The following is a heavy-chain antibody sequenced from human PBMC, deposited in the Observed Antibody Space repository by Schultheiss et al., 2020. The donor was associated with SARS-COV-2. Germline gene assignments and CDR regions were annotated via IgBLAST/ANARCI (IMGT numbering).Heavy chain of an antibody. V-gene: IGHV1-18*01. CDR2: ISAYNGNT. D-gene: IGHD4-11*01. CDR3: ARRDSNYNWFDP. J-gene: IGHJ5*02. CDR1: GYTFTSYG. Sequence: ASVKVSCKASGYTFTSYGISWVRQAPGQGLEWMGWISAYNGNTNYAQKLQGRVTMTTDTSTSTAYMELRSLRSEDTAVYYCARRDSNYNWFDPWGQGTLVTVSS.